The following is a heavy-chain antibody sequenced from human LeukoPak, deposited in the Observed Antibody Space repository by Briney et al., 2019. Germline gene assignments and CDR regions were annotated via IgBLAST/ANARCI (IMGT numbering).Heavy chain of an antibody. Sequence: SETLSLTCAVYGGSFSGYYWSWIRQPPGKGLEWIGEINHSGSTNYNPSLKSRVTISVDTSKNQFSLKLSSVTAADTAVYYCARVSTGWYHYFDSWGQGTLVTVSS. J-gene: IGHJ4*02. CDR1: GGSFSGYY. CDR2: INHSGST. V-gene: IGHV4-34*01. CDR3: ARVSTGWYHYFDS. D-gene: IGHD6-19*01.